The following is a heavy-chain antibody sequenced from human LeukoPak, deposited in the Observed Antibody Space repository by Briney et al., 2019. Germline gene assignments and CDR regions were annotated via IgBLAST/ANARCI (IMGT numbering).Heavy chain of an antibody. CDR1: GYTFTSYG. CDR3: ARDSSGYYGSSWFDP. Sequence: ASVKVSCKASGYTFTSYGISWVRQAPRQGLEWMGWISAYNGNTNYAQKLQGRVTMTTDTSTSTAYMELRSLRSDDTAVYYCARDSSGYYGSSWFDPWGQGTLVTVSS. V-gene: IGHV1-18*01. D-gene: IGHD3-22*01. CDR2: ISAYNGNT. J-gene: IGHJ5*02.